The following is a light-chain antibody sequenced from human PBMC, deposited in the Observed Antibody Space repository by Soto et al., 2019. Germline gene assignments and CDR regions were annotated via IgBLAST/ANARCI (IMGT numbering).Light chain of an antibody. Sequence: EIVLTQSPGTLSLSPGERVSLSCGASQWFSGKNLAWYQQKPGQPPRLLIYSSSVRASGVPDRFRGSGSGTYFTLTITRLEPEDFAVYYCQQYDSWITFGQGTRLETK. V-gene: IGKV3-20*01. CDR2: SSS. CDR1: QWFSGKN. J-gene: IGKJ5*01. CDR3: QQYDSWIT.